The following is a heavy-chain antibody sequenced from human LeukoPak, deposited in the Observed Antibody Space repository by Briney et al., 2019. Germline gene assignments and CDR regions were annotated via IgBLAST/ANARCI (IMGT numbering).Heavy chain of an antibody. Sequence: PGGSLRLSCAASGFTFSNYWMHWVRHAPGKGLMWVSRINNDGSSTNYADSVEGRFTISRDNAKNTLYLQMNSLRAEDTAVYYCASPRGGSRSDYWGQGTLVTVSS. D-gene: IGHD3-10*01. CDR1: GFTFSNYW. CDR3: ASPRGGSRSDY. CDR2: INNDGSST. V-gene: IGHV3-74*01. J-gene: IGHJ4*02.